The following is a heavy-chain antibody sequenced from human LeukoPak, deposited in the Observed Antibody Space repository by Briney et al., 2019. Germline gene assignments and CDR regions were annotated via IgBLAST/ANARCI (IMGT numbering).Heavy chain of an antibody. D-gene: IGHD3-22*01. CDR3: ARGPYSYDSSGAFDI. V-gene: IGHV4-61*02. CDR1: GDSISSGDYY. CDR2: ISSSGST. Sequence: SQTLSLTCTVSGDSISSGDYYWSWIRQPAGKGLKWIGRISSSGSTNYNPSLKSRVTISVDTSKNQFSLKLSSVTAADTAVYFCARGPYSYDSSGAFDIWGQGTMVTVSS. J-gene: IGHJ3*02.